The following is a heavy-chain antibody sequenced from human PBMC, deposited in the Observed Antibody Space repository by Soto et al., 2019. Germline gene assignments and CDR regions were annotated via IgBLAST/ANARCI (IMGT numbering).Heavy chain of an antibody. D-gene: IGHD2-21*01. CDR3: ARLDSNYCDH. Sequence: GVSLKISCKTSGYSLTNYWIGWVRQMPGKGLEWMGIIYHGDSDTRYSPSFQRQVTISDDKSITTAYLQWSSLKASDSAMYYCARLDSNYCDHWGQGTLVTVSS. CDR2: IYHGDSDT. V-gene: IGHV5-51*01. CDR1: GYSLTNYW. J-gene: IGHJ4*02.